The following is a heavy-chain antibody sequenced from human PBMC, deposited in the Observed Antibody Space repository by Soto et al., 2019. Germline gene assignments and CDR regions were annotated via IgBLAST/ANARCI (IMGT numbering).Heavy chain of an antibody. D-gene: IGHD3-3*01. V-gene: IGHV4-61*01. CDR2: IYYSGST. J-gene: IGHJ4*02. CDR1: GGSVSSGSYY. CDR3: ASSIMYYDFWSGYSTTYYFDY. Sequence: SETLSLTCTVSGGSVSSGSYYWSWIRQPPGKGLEWIGYIYYSGSTNYNPSLKSRVTISVDTSKNQFSLKLSSVTAADTAVYYCASSIMYYDFWSGYSTTYYFDYWGQGTLVTVSS.